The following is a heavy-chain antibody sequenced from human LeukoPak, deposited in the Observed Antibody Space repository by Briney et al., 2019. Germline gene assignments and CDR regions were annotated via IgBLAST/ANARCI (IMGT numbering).Heavy chain of an antibody. CDR3: ARGRLLGYYFDY. CDR2: INHSGST. CDR1: GGSFSGYY. D-gene: IGHD2/OR15-2a*01. Sequence: PSETLSLTCAVYGGSFSGYYWSWIRQPPGKGLEWIGEINHSGSTNYNPSLTSRVTISVDTSKNQFSLKLSSVTAADTAVYYCARGRLLGYYFDYWGQGTLVTVSS. J-gene: IGHJ4*02. V-gene: IGHV4-34*01.